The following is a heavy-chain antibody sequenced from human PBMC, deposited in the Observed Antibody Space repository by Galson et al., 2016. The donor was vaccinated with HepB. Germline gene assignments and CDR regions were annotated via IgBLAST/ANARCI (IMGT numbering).Heavy chain of an antibody. V-gene: IGHV3-48*03. J-gene: IGHJ1*01. CDR1: GFTFSSYE. D-gene: IGHD1-14*01. CDR3: ARGRRYFQH. Sequence: SLRLSCAASGFTFSSYEMNWVRQAPGKGLEWVSYISSSGSTIYFADSAKGRFTISRDNAKNSLYLQMNSLRAEDTAVYYCARGRRYFQHWGQGTPVTVSS. CDR2: ISSSGSTI.